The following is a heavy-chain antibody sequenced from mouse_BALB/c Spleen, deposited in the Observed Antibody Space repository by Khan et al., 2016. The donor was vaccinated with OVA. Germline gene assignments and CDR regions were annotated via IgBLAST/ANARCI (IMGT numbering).Heavy chain of an antibody. CDR2: IWGGGGT. CDR3: ARAYARYDGYYAMDY. V-gene: IGHV2-6-4*01. Sequence: QVQLKESGPGLVAPSQSLSITCTVSGFSLSRYNIHWVRQPPGKGLEWLGMIWGGGGTDYNSTLKIRLSLSKDNSKSQVFLKMNSLQTDDTAMYFSARAYARYDGYYAMDYWGQGTSVTVSS. CDR1: GFSLSRYN. D-gene: IGHD2-14*01. J-gene: IGHJ4*01.